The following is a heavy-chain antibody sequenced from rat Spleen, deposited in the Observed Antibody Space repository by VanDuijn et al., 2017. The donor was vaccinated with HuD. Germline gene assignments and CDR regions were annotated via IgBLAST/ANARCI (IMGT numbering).Heavy chain of an antibody. D-gene: IGHD1-6*01. CDR1: GFTFSNYY. CDR2: ISPSGGIT. V-gene: IGHV5-25*01. CDR3: ARRHYGYTDYFDY. J-gene: IGHJ2*01. Sequence: EVQLVESGGGLVQPGRSLKLSCAASGFTFSNYYMAWVRQAPTKGLEWVASISPSGGITYYRDSVKGRFTISRDNAKSTLSLQMDSLGSEDTATYYCARRHYGYTDYFDYWGQGVMVTVSS.